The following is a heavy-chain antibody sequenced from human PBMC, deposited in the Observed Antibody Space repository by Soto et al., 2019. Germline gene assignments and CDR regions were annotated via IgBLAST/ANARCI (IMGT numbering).Heavy chain of an antibody. CDR1: GYSFTSYW. D-gene: IGHD2-2*01. Sequence: GESLKICCKGSGYSFTSYWIGWVRQMPGKGLEWMGIIYPGDSDTRYSPSFQGQVTISADKSISTAYLQWSSLKASDTAMYYCAIALQPPFSGMDVWGQGTTVTVSS. J-gene: IGHJ6*02. CDR3: AIALQPPFSGMDV. V-gene: IGHV5-51*01. CDR2: IYPGDSDT.